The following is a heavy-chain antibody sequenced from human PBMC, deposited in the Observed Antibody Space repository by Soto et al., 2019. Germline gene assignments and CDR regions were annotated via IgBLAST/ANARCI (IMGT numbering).Heavy chain of an antibody. CDR1: GYTLTGYY. Sequence: GASVKVSCKASGYTLTGYYMHWVRQAPGQGLEWMGCINPKNGDTYYAQKFQCRVTLTRDTSVSTAHMELSRLRSDDTAVYYCARSSGSYSYYGMDVWGQGTTVTVSS. D-gene: IGHD1-26*01. V-gene: IGHV1-2*02. J-gene: IGHJ6*02. CDR2: INPKNGDT. CDR3: ARSSGSYSYYGMDV.